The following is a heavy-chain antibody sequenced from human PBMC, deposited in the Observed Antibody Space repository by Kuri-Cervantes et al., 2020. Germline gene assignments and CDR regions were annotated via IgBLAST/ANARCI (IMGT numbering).Heavy chain of an antibody. J-gene: IGHJ4*02. D-gene: IGHD4-17*01. Sequence: ASVKVSCKASGYTFTGYYMHWVRQAPGQGLEWMGWINPNSGGANYAQKLQGRVTMTTDTSTSTAYMELRSLRSDDTAVYYCARDPTVINFDYWGQGTLVTVSS. V-gene: IGHV1-2*02. CDR1: GYTFTGYY. CDR2: INPNSGGA. CDR3: ARDPTVINFDY.